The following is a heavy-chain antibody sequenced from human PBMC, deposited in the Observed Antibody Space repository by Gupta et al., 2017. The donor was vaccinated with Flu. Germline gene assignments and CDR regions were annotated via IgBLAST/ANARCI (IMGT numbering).Heavy chain of an antibody. J-gene: IGHJ6*02. CDR2: ISYDGSSK. CDR3: AKDWKWNYNIYGMNV. V-gene: IGHV3-30*18. CDR1: GFSFSNYG. Sequence: QEQVVESGGGVVQPGRSLRLSCAASGFSFSNYGMHWVSQAPGKGLEWVTDISYDGSSKNYADSVKGRFTISRDNSKNTLYLEMNSLTTEDTAVYYCAKDWKWNYNIYGMNVWGQGTTVTVSS. D-gene: IGHD3-10*01.